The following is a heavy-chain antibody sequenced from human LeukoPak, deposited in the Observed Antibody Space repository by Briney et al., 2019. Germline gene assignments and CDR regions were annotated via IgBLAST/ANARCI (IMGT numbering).Heavy chain of an antibody. CDR3: ARDPPCMGSSCYLFDY. J-gene: IGHJ4*02. Sequence: SETLSLTCTVSGYSISSRYYWGWIRQPTGKGLEWIGSGYHSGSTYYSPSLKSRVTISLDASKNQFSLKLNSVTAADTAVYYCARDPPCMGSSCYLFDYSGQGILVTVSS. CDR2: GYHSGST. CDR1: GYSISSRYY. V-gene: IGHV4-38-2*02. D-gene: IGHD2-2*01.